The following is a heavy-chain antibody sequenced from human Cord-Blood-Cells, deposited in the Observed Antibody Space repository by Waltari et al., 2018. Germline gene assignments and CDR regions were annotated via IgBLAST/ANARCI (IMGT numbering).Heavy chain of an antibody. CDR3: ARLDSSSWSHFDY. CDR2: FYSGGST. CDR1: GFTVSSHY. D-gene: IGHD6-13*01. V-gene: IGHV3-53*01. Sequence: EVQLVESGGGLTQPGGSLRLSCAASGFTVSSHYMSWVRQAPGKGLEWVSVFYSGGSTYYTDSVKGRFTISRDNSKNTLYLQMNSLRAEDTAVYYCARLDSSSWSHFDYWGQGTLVTVSS. J-gene: IGHJ4*02.